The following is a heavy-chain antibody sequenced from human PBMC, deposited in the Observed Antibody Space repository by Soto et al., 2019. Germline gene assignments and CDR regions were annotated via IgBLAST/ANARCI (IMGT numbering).Heavy chain of an antibody. CDR2: ISSSSSYI. Sequence: VGSLRLSCASSVFTFSSYSMNCVRHAPGKWLEWVSSISSSSSYIYYADSVKGRFTISRDNAKNSLYLQMNSLRAEDTAVYYCARSRGYVSSYYCYGMEVWGQGTTVTVS. D-gene: IGHD5-12*01. CDR1: VFTFSSYS. V-gene: IGHV3-21*01. CDR3: ARSRGYVSSYYCYGMEV. J-gene: IGHJ6*02.